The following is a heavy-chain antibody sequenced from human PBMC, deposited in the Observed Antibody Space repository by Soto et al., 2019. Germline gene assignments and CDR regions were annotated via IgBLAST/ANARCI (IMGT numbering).Heavy chain of an antibody. CDR3: ARDENYYDSSGYQTT. CDR1: GFTFSDYY. V-gene: IGHV3-11*01. Sequence: GGSLRLSCAASGFTFSDYYMSWIRQAPGKGLEWVSYISSSGSTIYYADSVKGRFTISRDNAKNSLYLQMNSLRAEDTAVYYCARDENYYDSSGYQTTWGQGTLVTVSS. J-gene: IGHJ5*02. CDR2: ISSSGSTI. D-gene: IGHD3-22*01.